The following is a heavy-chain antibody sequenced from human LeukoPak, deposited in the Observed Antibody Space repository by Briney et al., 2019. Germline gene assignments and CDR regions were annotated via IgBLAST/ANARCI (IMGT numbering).Heavy chain of an antibody. CDR2: ISAYNGNT. Sequence: ASVKVSCKASGSTFTTNGYSWCCKPPGQGLGWMGWISAYNGNTNYAQKLQGRVTMTTDTSTSTAYMELRSLRSDDTAVYYCARRVTRLWHAFDIWGQGTMVTVSS. CDR3: ARRVTRLWHAFDI. CDR1: GSTFTTNG. J-gene: IGHJ3*02. D-gene: IGHD3-16*01. V-gene: IGHV1-18*01.